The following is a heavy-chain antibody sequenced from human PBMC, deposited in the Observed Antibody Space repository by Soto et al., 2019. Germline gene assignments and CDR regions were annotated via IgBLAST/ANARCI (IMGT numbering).Heavy chain of an antibody. V-gene: IGHV1-69*11. J-gene: IGHJ6*02. Sequence: EASVKASCKASGGTFSSYAISWVRQAPGQGLEWMGRIIPFIGTANYAQKFQGRVTITADESTSTAYMELTSLRSEDTAVYYCARVVMTAVSASYYDVMDVRGQGSTVTVSS. CDR1: GGTFSSYA. CDR2: IIPFIGTA. CDR3: ARVVMTAVSASYYDVMDV. D-gene: IGHD4-4*01.